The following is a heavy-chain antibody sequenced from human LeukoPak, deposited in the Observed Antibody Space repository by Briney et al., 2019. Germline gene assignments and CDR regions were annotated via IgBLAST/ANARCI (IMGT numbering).Heavy chain of an antibody. J-gene: IGHJ4*02. CDR1: GSPLTSYA. V-gene: IGHV1-3*01. CDR3: ARALRYFDWEYIAWED. CDR2: VNVGNGNR. D-gene: IGHD3-9*01. Sequence: ASVKVSCRGSGSPLTSYAWHWVGKAPGQGLGGVGWVNVGNGNRNYYKRFQGRVALTRDTSASTAYMALSSLRSEDTAVYYCARALRYFDWEYIAWEDWGQGTPLTVSS.